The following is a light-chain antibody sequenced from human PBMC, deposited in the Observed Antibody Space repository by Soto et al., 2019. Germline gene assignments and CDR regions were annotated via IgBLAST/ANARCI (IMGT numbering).Light chain of an antibody. V-gene: IGKV1-9*01. Sequence: DIQLTQSPSFLSASVGDRVTITCRASQGINNYLGWYQQKPGKAPKLLIYAASTFQSGVPSRFSGSGDGTEFTLKIISLQPEDFANYYCQRLNSYPITFGPGTKVDI. CDR2: AAS. J-gene: IGKJ3*01. CDR1: QGINNY. CDR3: QRLNSYPIT.